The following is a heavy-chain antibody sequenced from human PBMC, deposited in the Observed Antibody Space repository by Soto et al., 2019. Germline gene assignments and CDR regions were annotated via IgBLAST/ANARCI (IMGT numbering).Heavy chain of an antibody. D-gene: IGHD2-2*01. CDR3: ARVSFANCLSISCSYGMDV. J-gene: IGHJ6*02. CDR2: INSDGSST. V-gene: IGHV3-74*01. CDR1: GFTVSSYW. Sequence: GGSLRLSCAASGFTVSSYWMHWVRQAPGKGLVWVSRINSDGSSTSYADSVKGRFTIFRDNAKNTLYLQMSSLRVEDTAVYYCARVSFANCLSISCSYGMDVWGQGTTVTVSS.